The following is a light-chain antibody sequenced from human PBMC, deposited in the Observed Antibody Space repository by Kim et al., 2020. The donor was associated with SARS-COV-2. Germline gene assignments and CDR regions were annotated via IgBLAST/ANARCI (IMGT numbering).Light chain of an antibody. CDR3: QSYDSRLSGV. J-gene: IGLJ3*02. Sequence: GHKVTISRTGSSSNIGSGNVVQWYQQLPGTAPKLLIFGSNNRPSGVPDRFSGSKSGTSASLAISGLQAEDEADYYCQSYDSRLSGVFGGGTQLTVL. CDR2: GSN. CDR1: SSNIGSGNV. V-gene: IGLV1-40*01.